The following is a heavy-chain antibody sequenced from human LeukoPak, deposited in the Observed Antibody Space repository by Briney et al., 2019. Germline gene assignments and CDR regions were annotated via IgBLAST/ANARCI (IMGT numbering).Heavy chain of an antibody. CDR2: IKQDGNEK. CDR1: GFTFTTYW. V-gene: IGHV3-7*01. Sequence: GGSLRLSCAASGFTFTTYWMSCVRQAPGKVLEWVANIKQDGNEKYYVDSVKGRFTISRDNAKNSLYLQMDSLRVEDTAVYYCARDPYSGNYGAYYYYYMDVWGKGTTVTISS. D-gene: IGHD1-26*01. CDR3: ARDPYSGNYGAYYYYYMDV. J-gene: IGHJ6*03.